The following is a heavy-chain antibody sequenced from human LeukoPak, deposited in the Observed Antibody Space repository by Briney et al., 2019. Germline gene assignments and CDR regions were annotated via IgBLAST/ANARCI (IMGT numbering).Heavy chain of an antibody. CDR3: ARTASRGPQSAESFHH. CDR2: IWYDGTNK. V-gene: IGHV3-33*01. Sequence: GGSLRLSCAASGFVFDTYGMHWVRQAPGKGLEWVAVIWYDGTNKYYADSVKGRFTISRDNSKNTLYLQMNSLRAEDTAVYYCARTASRGPQSAESFHHWGQGTLVTVSS. CDR1: GFVFDTYG. J-gene: IGHJ1*01.